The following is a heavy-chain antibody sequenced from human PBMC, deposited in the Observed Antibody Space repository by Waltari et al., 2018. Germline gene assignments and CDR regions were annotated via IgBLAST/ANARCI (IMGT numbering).Heavy chain of an antibody. D-gene: IGHD6-19*01. Sequence: QVTLKESGPALVKPTQTLTLTCTFSGFSLSTSGMRVSWIRQPPGKALEWLARIDWDDDKFYSTSLKTRLNNSKDTSKNQVVLTMTNMDPVDTATYYCARTPRGAVAGMFDYWGQGTLVTVSS. CDR2: IDWDDDK. CDR3: ARTPRGAVAGMFDY. CDR1: GFSLSTSGMR. J-gene: IGHJ4*02. V-gene: IGHV2-70*04.